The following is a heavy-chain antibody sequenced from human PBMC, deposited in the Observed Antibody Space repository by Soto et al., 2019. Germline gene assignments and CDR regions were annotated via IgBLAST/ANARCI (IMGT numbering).Heavy chain of an antibody. V-gene: IGHV5-10-1*01. J-gene: IGHJ5*02. CDR3: AISKETTIFGPLWFDP. CDR1: GYSFTSYR. D-gene: IGHD3-3*01. CDR2: IDPSDSYT. Sequence: GESLKISCKGSGYSFTSYRISWVRQMPGKGLEWMGRIDPSDSYTNYSPSFQGHVTISADKSISTAYLQWSSLKASDTAMYYCAISKETTIFGPLWFDPWGQGTLVTVSS.